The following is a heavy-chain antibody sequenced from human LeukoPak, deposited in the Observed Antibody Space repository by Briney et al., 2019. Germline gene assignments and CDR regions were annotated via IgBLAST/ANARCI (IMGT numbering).Heavy chain of an antibody. CDR3: ARGYSSGWYLGDFDY. CDR1: GFTFDDYG. Sequence: PGGSLGLSCAASGFTFDDYGMSWVRQAPGKGLEWVSGINWNGGSTGYADSVKGRFTISRDNAKNSLYLQMNSLRAEDTALYHCARGYSSGWYLGDFDYWGQGTLVTVSS. D-gene: IGHD6-19*01. CDR2: INWNGGST. V-gene: IGHV3-20*01. J-gene: IGHJ4*02.